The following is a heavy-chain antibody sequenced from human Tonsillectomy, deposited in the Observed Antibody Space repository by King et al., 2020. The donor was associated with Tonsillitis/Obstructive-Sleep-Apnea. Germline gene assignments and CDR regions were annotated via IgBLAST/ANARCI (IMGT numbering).Heavy chain of an antibody. CDR3: AGGTFKNTTTWFDS. CDR1: GGSTTSGRYF. J-gene: IGHJ5*01. V-gene: IGHV4-39*02. D-gene: IGHD1-1*01. CDR2: VYFSGNT. Sequence: QLQESGPGLVKPSATLSLTCTVSGGSTTSGRYFWAWIRQPPGQGLEWIGSVYFSGNTNYSPSLKSRVTMSVDTSKNTVSLRLNSVTAADTAVYYCAGGTFKNTTTWFDSGGQGTLAT.